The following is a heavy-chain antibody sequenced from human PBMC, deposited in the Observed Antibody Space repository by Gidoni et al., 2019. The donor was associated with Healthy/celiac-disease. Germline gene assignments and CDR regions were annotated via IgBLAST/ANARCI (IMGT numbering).Heavy chain of an antibody. CDR2: IRGSGDSI. Sequence: KLLESGVGLVQRGGSLRLSCAAFGFPFRPYPMHWVRQAPGKGLEWVAVIRGSGDSIQYADSVQGRFSISRDNSKNTLYLQMNSLRAEDTALYYCVKDPIYSGDDPGYFQTWGQGTLVTVSS. D-gene: IGHD5-12*01. J-gene: IGHJ1*01. CDR1: GFPFRPYP. CDR3: VKDPIYSGDDPGYFQT. V-gene: IGHV3-23*01.